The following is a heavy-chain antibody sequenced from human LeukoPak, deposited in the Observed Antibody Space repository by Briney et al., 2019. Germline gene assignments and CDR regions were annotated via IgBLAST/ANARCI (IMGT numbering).Heavy chain of an antibody. Sequence: PGGSLRLSCAASGFTFSNYALSWVRRAPGKGLEWVPGISGNGAHTYSADSVKGRFTISRDNSKNTLSLQVSSLRTEDTAVYYCAKDRYSYAFEYSDSWGQGTLVTVSS. J-gene: IGHJ4*02. CDR1: GFTFSNYA. D-gene: IGHD5-18*01. V-gene: IGHV3-23*01. CDR2: ISGNGAHT. CDR3: AKDRYSYAFEYSDS.